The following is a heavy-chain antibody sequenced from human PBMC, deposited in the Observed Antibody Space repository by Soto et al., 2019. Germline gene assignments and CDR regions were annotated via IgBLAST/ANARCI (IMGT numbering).Heavy chain of an antibody. CDR3: ARHEATYYNFYGMDV. J-gene: IGHJ6*02. CDR2: IHPGESDT. CDR1: GYSFTTYW. V-gene: IGHV5-51*01. Sequence: GESLKISCKSYGYSFTTYWIAWVRQMPGKGLEWMGSIHPGESDTRYSPSFQGQVTISADRSITTAYLQWSSLKASDTAMYYCARHEATYYNFYGMDVGGQGTTVNVSS.